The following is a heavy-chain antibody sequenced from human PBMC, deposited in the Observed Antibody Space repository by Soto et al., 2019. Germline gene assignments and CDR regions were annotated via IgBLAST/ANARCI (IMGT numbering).Heavy chain of an antibody. Sequence: EVQLVESGGGLVKPGGSLRLSCAASGFTFSSYSMNWVRQAPGKGLEWVSSISSSSSYIYYADSVKGRFTISRDNAKNSLYLQMNSLRAEDTAVYYCARALYYYDSSGYYGSWGQETLVTVSS. D-gene: IGHD3-22*01. CDR1: GFTFSSYS. CDR2: ISSSSSYI. V-gene: IGHV3-21*01. CDR3: ARALYYYDSSGYYGS. J-gene: IGHJ5*02.